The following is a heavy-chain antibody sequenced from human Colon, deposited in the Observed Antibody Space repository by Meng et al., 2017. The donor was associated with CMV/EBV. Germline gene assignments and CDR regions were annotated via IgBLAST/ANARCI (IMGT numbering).Heavy chain of an antibody. D-gene: IGHD6-13*01. CDR2: INNNGGST. J-gene: IGHJ4*02. CDR3: AKLKGISSWYFDC. Sequence: EVRPWESGGGLVKPGGSLRLSCAAFGFSFSCCAMGWVRQAPEKGLEWVSVINNNGGSTWYADSVKGRFTISRDNSKNTFFLQMNSLRAEDTAVYYCAKLKGISSWYFDCWGQGTLVTASS. CDR1: GFSFSCCA. V-gene: IGHV3-23*01.